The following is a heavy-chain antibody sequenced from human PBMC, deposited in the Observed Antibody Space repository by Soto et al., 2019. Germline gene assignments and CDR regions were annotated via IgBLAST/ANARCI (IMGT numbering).Heavy chain of an antibody. CDR1: GGSFSGYY. D-gene: IGHD3-22*01. Sequence: SETLSLTCAVYGGSFSGYYWTWIRQSPGKGLEWIGEINHSGSTNYNPSLKSRVTLSVDTSKNQFSLKLQSVTAADTAVYYCARGITRIVGVQSDAPDKYYFDFWGQGTLVT. V-gene: IGHV4-34*01. CDR2: INHSGST. CDR3: ARGITRIVGVQSDAPDKYYFDF. J-gene: IGHJ4*02.